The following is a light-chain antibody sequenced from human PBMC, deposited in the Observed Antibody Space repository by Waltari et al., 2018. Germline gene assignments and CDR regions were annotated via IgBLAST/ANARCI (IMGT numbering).Light chain of an antibody. V-gene: IGKV2-28*01. Sequence: DIVMTQSPVSLPVTPGEPASISCRSSQSLLHSNGNNSLDWYLQKPGQSPQLLIYLGSNRASGVPDRFSGIGSGTDFTLRINRVEAEDVGVYYCMQSLQALWTFGQGTKVEIK. CDR3: MQSLQALWT. J-gene: IGKJ1*01. CDR2: LGS. CDR1: QSLLHSNGNNS.